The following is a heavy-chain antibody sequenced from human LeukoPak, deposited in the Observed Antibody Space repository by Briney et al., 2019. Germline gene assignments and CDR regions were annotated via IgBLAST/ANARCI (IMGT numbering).Heavy chain of an antibody. D-gene: IGHD2-8*01. CDR2: ISWNGGNT. J-gene: IGHJ4*02. V-gene: IGHV3-20*04. CDR3: AREGIYCVNGVCYLDY. CDR1: GFKFDDYG. Sequence: GGSLRLSCAASGFKFDDYGMRWVRQAPGKGLEWVAGISWNGGNTGYADSVKGRFTISRDNAKNSLCLQVNSLRADDTAFYYCAREGIYCVNGVCYLDYWGQGTLVTVSS.